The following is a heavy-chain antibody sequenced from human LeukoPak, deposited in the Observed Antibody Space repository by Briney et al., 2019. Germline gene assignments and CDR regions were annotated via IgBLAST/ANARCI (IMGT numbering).Heavy chain of an antibody. Sequence: GGSLRLSCTASGFTFGDYAMSWFRQAPGKGLEWVSVIYSGGSTSYADSVKGRFTISRDNAKNTLYLQMNSLRAEDTAVYYCARDYVPIFGVVIRSYGMDVWGQGTTVTVSS. D-gene: IGHD3-3*01. CDR2: IYSGGST. V-gene: IGHV3-66*01. CDR3: ARDYVPIFGVVIRSYGMDV. CDR1: GFTFGDYA. J-gene: IGHJ6*02.